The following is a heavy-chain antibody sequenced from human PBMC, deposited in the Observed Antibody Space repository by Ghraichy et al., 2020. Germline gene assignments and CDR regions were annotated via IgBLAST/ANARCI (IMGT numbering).Heavy chain of an antibody. D-gene: IGHD3-3*01. V-gene: IGHV4-39*01. CDR3: ASPHESPYLRFLGVDRGGPGAFAI. CDR1: GGSISSSSYY. Sequence: LSLTCTVSGGSISSSSYYWGWIRQPPGKGLEWIGSIYYSGSTYYNPSLKSRVTISVDPSKNQFSLKLSSVTAADTALYYCASPHESPYLRFLGVDRGGPGAFAIWGQGTMVTVSS. J-gene: IGHJ3*02. CDR2: IYYSGST.